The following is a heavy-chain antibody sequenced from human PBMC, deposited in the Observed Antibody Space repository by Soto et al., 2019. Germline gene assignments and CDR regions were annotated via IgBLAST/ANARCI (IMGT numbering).Heavy chain of an antibody. CDR1: GFTVSSYS. Sequence: GGSLRLSCAASGFTVSSYSMNWVRQAPGKGLEWVSSISSSSSYIYYADSVKGRFTISRDNAKNSLYLQMNSLRAEDTAVYYCARDLTTVHWYFDLWGRGTLVTVS. CDR2: ISSSSSYI. D-gene: IGHD4-17*01. CDR3: ARDLTTVHWYFDL. J-gene: IGHJ2*01. V-gene: IGHV3-21*01.